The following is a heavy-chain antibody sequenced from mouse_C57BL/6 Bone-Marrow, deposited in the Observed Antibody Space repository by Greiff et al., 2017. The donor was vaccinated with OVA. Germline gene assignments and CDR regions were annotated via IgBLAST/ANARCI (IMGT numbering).Heavy chain of an antibody. CDR2: INPSSGYT. Sequence: LVESGAELARPGASVKMSCKASGYTFTSYTMHWVKQRPGQGLEWIGYINPSSGYTKYNQKFKDKATLTADKSSSTAYMQLSSLTSEDSAVYYCARSDEDAMDYWGQGTSVTVSS. CDR1: GYTFTSYT. D-gene: IGHD2-13*01. CDR3: ARSDEDAMDY. V-gene: IGHV1-4*01. J-gene: IGHJ4*01.